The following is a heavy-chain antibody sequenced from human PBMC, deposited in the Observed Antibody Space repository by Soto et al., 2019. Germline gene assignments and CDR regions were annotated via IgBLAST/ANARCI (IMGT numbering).Heavy chain of an antibody. CDR3: ALSPYYYASSGSFDY. CDR2: IFSNDEK. D-gene: IGHD3-22*01. J-gene: IGHJ4*02. Sequence: QVTLKESGPVLVKPTETLTLTCTVSGFSLSNARMGVSWIRQPPGKALEWLAHIFSNDEKSYSTSLKSRLTISKDTSQSHVVITLTNMDPVDTATYYCALSPYYYASSGSFDYWGQGTLVTVSS. CDR1: GFSLSNARMG. V-gene: IGHV2-26*01.